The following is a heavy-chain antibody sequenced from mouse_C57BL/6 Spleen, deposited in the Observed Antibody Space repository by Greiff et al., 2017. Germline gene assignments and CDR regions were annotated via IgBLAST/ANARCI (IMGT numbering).Heavy chain of an antibody. CDR1: GFTFSSYT. V-gene: IGHV5-9*01. Sequence: EVQRVESGGGLVKPGGSLKLSCAASGFTFSSYTMSWVRQTPEKRLEWVATISGGGGNTYYPDSVKGRFTISRDNAKNTLYLQMSSLRSEDTALYYCARRPYYYGSSYDAMDYWGQGTSVTVSS. J-gene: IGHJ4*01. D-gene: IGHD1-1*01. CDR3: ARRPYYYGSSYDAMDY. CDR2: ISGGGGNT.